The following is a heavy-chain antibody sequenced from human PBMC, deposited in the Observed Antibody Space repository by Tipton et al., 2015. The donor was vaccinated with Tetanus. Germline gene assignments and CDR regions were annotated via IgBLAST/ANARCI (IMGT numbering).Heavy chain of an antibody. CDR2: IYYSGST. CDR1: GDSISSGPYS. CDR3: ARGTGDY. Sequence: TLSLTCTVSGDSISSGPYSWSWLRQHPGKGLELIGYIYYSGSTNYNPSLKSRVTISVDTSKNQFSLKLSSVTAADTAVYYCARGTGDYWGQGTLVTVSS. V-gene: IGHV4-61*01. D-gene: IGHD1-14*01. J-gene: IGHJ4*02.